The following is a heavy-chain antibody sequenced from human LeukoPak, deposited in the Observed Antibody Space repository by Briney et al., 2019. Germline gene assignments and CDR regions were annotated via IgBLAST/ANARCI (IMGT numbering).Heavy chain of an antibody. CDR1: GLTFSSYG. J-gene: IGHJ6*04. Sequence: GGSPRLSCAASGLTFSSYGMSWVRQAPGRGLEWVSAISTTGGTTYYADSVRGRFTISRDNSRNTLYLQMNSLRAEDTAVYYCAELGITMIGGVWGKGTTVTISS. D-gene: IGHD3-10*02. CDR3: AELGITMIGGV. CDR2: ISTTGGTT. V-gene: IGHV3-23*01.